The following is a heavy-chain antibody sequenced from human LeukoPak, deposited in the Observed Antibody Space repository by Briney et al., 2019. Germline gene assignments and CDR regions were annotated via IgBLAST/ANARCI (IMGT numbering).Heavy chain of an antibody. D-gene: IGHD3-10*01. Sequence: SETLSLTCTVSGGSISRYYWSWIRQPPGKELEWIGYISYTGSTTYNSSLKSRVTISLDTSQNQFSLKLTSVTPADTAVYYCARTAKYYYGSETYYFFDYWGQGTLVTVSS. V-gene: IGHV4-59*01. J-gene: IGHJ4*02. CDR1: GGSISRYY. CDR2: ISYTGST. CDR3: ARTAKYYYGSETYYFFDY.